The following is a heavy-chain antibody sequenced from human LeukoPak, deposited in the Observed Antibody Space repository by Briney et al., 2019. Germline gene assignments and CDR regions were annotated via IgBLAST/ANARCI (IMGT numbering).Heavy chain of an antibody. Sequence: GGSLRLSCAASGFAFSTYSMNWVRQAPGNGLEWVSSISSSTATIHYADSVKGRFTISRDNAKNPLYLQMNSLRAEDTAVYYCARLAVRYFDYWGQGTLVTVSS. CDR3: ARLAVRYFDY. D-gene: IGHD1-1*01. V-gene: IGHV3-48*01. CDR2: ISSSTATI. CDR1: GFAFSTYS. J-gene: IGHJ4*02.